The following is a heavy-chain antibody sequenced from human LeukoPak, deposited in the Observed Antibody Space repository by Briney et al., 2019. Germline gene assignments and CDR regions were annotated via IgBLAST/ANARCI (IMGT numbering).Heavy chain of an antibody. J-gene: IGHJ6*02. CDR1: GGSISSSSYY. Sequence: SETLSLTCTVSGGSISSSSYYWGWIRQPPGKELEWIGYISYSGSTNYNPSLKSRLTISVDTSKNQFSLKLTSVTAADTAVYYCARYTGTYGYYGMDVWGQGTTVTVSS. CDR3: ARYTGTYGYYGMDV. D-gene: IGHD1-26*01. V-gene: IGHV4-61*05. CDR2: ISYSGST.